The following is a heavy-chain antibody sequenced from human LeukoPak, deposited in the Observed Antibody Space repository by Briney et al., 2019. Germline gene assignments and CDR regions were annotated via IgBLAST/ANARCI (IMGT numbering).Heavy chain of an antibody. CDR3: ATEGCSGGSCYPTGWFDP. V-gene: IGHV1-69-2*01. J-gene: IGHJ5*02. CDR1: GYTFTDYY. Sequence: ATVKISCKVSGYTFTDYYMHWVQQAPGKGLDLMGLVDPEDGETIYAEKFQGRVTITADTSTDTAYMDLNSLRSEDTAVYYCATEGCSGGSCYPTGWFDPWGQGTLVTVSS. CDR2: VDPEDGET. D-gene: IGHD2-15*01.